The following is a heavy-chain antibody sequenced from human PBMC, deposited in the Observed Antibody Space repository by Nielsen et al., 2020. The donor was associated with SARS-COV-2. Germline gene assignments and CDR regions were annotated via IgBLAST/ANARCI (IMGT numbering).Heavy chain of an antibody. J-gene: IGHJ4*02. Sequence: ASVKVSCKVSGYTLTELSMHWVRQAPGKGLEWMGGFDPEDGETIYAQKFQGRVTMTEDTSTDTAYMELSSLRSEDTAVYYCAKDPPQSNFDYFDYWGQGTLVTVSS. D-gene: IGHD4-11*01. V-gene: IGHV1-24*01. CDR1: GYTLTELS. CDR2: FDPEDGET. CDR3: AKDPPQSNFDYFDY.